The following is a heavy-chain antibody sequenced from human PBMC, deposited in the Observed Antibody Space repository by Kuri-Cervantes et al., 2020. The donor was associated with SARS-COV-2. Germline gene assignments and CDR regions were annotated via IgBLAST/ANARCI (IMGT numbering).Heavy chain of an antibody. J-gene: IGHJ6*02. CDR1: GFTFSSYG. Sequence: GESLKISCAASGFTFSSYGMHWVRQAPGKGLEWVAVIWYDGSNKYYADSVKGRFTISRDNSKNTLYLQMNSLRAEDTAVYYCARDLTITIFGERIYYYYYGMDVWGQGTTVTVSS. CDR2: IWYDGSNK. CDR3: ARDLTITIFGERIYYYYYGMDV. D-gene: IGHD3-3*01. V-gene: IGHV3-33*01.